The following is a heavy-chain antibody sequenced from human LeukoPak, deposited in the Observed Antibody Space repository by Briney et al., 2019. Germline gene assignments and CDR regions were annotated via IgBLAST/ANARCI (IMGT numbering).Heavy chain of an antibody. CDR2: MCYSGSS. CDR3: ARAVYCGGDCYYFDY. J-gene: IGHJ4*02. Sequence: SESLSLICIVSSGSLSTYYWSWIRHPPGKGLEWIGYMCYSGSSNYTPSLKSRVAISVDTSKNQFSMNLSSVAAADTAVYYCARAVYCGGDCYYFDYWGQGTLVTVSS. CDR1: SGSLSTYY. V-gene: IGHV4-59*01. D-gene: IGHD2-21*02.